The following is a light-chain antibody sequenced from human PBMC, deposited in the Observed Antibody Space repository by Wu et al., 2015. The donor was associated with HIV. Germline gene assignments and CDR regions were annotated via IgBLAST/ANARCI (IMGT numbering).Light chain of an antibody. V-gene: IGKV3-20*01. CDR1: QSVSSSH. CDR2: GAS. J-gene: IGKJ3*01. Sequence: EIVLTQSPGTLSLSPGERVTLSCSASQSVSSSHLAWYQQKPGQAPRLLIYGASSRATGIPDRFSGSGSGTDFTLTISRLEPEDFAVYYCQQYGSSPITFGPGTKVDIQ. CDR3: QQYGSSPIT.